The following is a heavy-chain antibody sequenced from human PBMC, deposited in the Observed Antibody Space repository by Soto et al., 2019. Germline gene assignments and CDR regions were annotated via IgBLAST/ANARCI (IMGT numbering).Heavy chain of an antibody. J-gene: IGHJ6*03. Sequence: QVQLQQWGAGLLKPSETLSLTCAVYGGSFMGYQWSWIRQTAGKGLEWIGEINDSGNINYNPSLKSRVTILIYTPKKQISLKLSSVTAADTAVYYCARGLLLWFGELSRRGGYYYYMDVWGKGTTVTVSS. CDR3: ARGLLLWFGELSRRGGYYYYMDV. V-gene: IGHV4-34*01. CDR2: INDSGNI. CDR1: GGSFMGYQ. D-gene: IGHD3-10*01.